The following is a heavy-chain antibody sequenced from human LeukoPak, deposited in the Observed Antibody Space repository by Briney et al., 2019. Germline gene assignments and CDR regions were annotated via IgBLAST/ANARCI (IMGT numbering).Heavy chain of an antibody. V-gene: IGHV4-38-2*02. D-gene: IGHD3-10*01. CDR1: GGSISSGYY. J-gene: IGHJ6*03. Sequence: PSETLSLTCTVSGGSISSGYYWGWIRQPPGKGLEWIGSIYHSGSTYYNPSLKSRVTISVDTSKNQFSLKLSSVTAADTAVYYCASWTIDMVRGVISSHYYYYYYMDVWGKGTTVTVSS. CDR2: IYHSGST. CDR3: ASWTIDMVRGVISSHYYYYYYMDV.